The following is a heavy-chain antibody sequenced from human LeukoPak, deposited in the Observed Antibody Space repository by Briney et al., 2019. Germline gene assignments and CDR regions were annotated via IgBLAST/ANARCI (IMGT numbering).Heavy chain of an antibody. Sequence: SQTLSLTCAISGDSVSSNSAAWNWIRQSPSRGLEWLGRTYYRSKWYNDYAVSVKSRITINPDTSKNQFSLQLNSVTPEDTAVYYCAREGVPWIQLRYYYYGMDVWGQGTTVTVSS. V-gene: IGHV6-1*01. CDR2: TYYRSKWYN. J-gene: IGHJ6*02. D-gene: IGHD5-18*01. CDR3: AREGVPWIQLRYYYYGMDV. CDR1: GDSVSSNSAA.